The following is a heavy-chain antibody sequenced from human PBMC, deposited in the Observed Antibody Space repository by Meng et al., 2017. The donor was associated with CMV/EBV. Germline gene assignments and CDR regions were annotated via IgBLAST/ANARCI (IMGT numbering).Heavy chain of an antibody. CDR2: IIPVFETA. V-gene: IGHV1-69*12. D-gene: IGHD1-26*01. J-gene: IGHJ4*02. CDR3: ARGGDSWYSDY. CDR1: GGTFSTFA. Sequence: QARRVQSRAEVKKPGSSVKVSCKTSGGTFSTFAISWVRQAPGEGLEWMGGIIPVFETANYAERFQDRVTITADDSTTTAYMELSSLRADDTALYFCARGGDSWYSDYWGQGTLVTVSS.